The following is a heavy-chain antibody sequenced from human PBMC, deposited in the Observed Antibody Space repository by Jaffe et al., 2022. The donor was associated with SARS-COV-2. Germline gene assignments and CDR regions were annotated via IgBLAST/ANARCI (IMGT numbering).Heavy chain of an antibody. CDR2: IWHDGSDK. D-gene: IGHD1-20*01. CDR1: GLTFSTYG. Sequence: QVQLVESGGGVVQPGGSLRLSCEVSGLTFSTYGMHWVRQSPGNGLEWVALIWHDGSDKYYADSVKGRFTISRDNPRNTVYLQMNNLRVEDTAVYYCARDIWFNSKVGYYDHWGRGTLVTVSS. V-gene: IGHV3-33*01. J-gene: IGHJ4*02. CDR3: ARDIWFNSKVGYYDH.